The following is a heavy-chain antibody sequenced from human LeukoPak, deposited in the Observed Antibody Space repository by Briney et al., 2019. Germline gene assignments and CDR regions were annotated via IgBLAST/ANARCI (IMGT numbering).Heavy chain of an antibody. CDR3: ARDKGLVVTPYDY. D-gene: IGHD4-23*01. V-gene: IGHV3-21*01. CDR1: GFPFSDYS. CDR2: ISGNSAYI. Sequence: GGSLRLSCAASGFPFSDYSMSWVRQAPGQGLEWVAFISGNSAYIYYADSVKGRFTISRDNAKNSLYLQMNSLRAEDTAVYYCARDKGLVVTPYDYWGQGTLATVSS. J-gene: IGHJ4*02.